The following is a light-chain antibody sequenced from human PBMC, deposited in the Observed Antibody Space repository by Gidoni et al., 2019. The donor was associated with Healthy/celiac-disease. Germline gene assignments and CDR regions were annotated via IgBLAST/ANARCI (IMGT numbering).Light chain of an antibody. CDR1: QGISNY. V-gene: IGKV1-27*01. Sequence: DIQMTPSPSSLSASVGDRVTITCRASQGISNYLAWYQQKPGKVPKLLIYAASTLQSGVPSRFSGSGSGTDFTIIISSLQPEDVSTYYCQKYNSAPWTFGQGTKVEIK. CDR3: QKYNSAPWT. CDR2: AAS. J-gene: IGKJ1*01.